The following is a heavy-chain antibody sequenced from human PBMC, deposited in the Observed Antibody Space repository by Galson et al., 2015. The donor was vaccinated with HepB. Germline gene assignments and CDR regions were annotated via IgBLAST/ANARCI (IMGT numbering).Heavy chain of an antibody. V-gene: IGHV1-18*01. CDR3: ARTFYYDILTGQPYYYGMDV. J-gene: IGHJ6*02. CDR1: GYTSTSYG. Sequence: SVKVSCKASGYTSTSYGISWVRQAPGQGLEWMGWISAYNGNTNYAQKLQGRVTMTTDTSTSTAYMELRSLRSDDTAVYYCARTFYYDILTGQPYYYGMDVWGQGTTVTVSS. CDR2: ISAYNGNT. D-gene: IGHD3-9*01.